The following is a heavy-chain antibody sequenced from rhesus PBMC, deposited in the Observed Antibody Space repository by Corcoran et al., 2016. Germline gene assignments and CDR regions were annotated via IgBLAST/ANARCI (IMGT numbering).Heavy chain of an antibody. CDR2: IYPVDSDT. J-gene: IGHJ2*01. Sequence: EVQLVQSGAEVKRPGESLRISCKTSGYSFTSSWISWVCQMPGKGLECMRSIYPVDSDTNYSPSFQGTVTISAYKSISTTYLQWRSLKASDTATYYCAKSVYNIWTGYYTDWYFDLWGPGTPITIS. V-gene: IGHV5-43*02. D-gene: IGHD3-3*01. CDR3: AKSVYNIWTGYYTDWYFDL. CDR1: GYSFTSSW.